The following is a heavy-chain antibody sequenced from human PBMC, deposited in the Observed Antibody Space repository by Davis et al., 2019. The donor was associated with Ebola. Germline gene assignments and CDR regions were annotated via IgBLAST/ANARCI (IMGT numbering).Heavy chain of an antibody. CDR2: ISISGDTM. D-gene: IGHD3-16*01. CDR3: ARDKDGGSIDY. J-gene: IGHJ4*02. CDR1: GSTFSDYY. Sequence: GEFLKISCAASGSTFSDYYMTWIRQAPGKGLEWLSYISISGDTMYNVDSVKGRFTISRDNAKNSLSLQMNSLTTEDTAVYYCARDKDGGSIDYWGQGTLVTVSS. V-gene: IGHV3-11*04.